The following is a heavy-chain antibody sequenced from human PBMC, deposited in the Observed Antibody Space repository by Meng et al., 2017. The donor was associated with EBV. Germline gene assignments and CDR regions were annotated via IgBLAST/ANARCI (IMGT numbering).Heavy chain of an antibody. D-gene: IGHD3-22*01. V-gene: IGHV1-24*01. CDR1: GYTLTELC. J-gene: IGHJ4*02. CDR3: ITRAHSSGYYY. CDR2: YDPEDGET. Sequence: QVQLVHSGVEVKNREASVKVSCKVSGYTLTELCMYWVRQAPGKGLEWMGGYDPEDGETIYALKFQGRVAMTEDTSTDTAYMELSSLRSEDTAVYYCITRAHSSGYYYWGQGTLVTVSS.